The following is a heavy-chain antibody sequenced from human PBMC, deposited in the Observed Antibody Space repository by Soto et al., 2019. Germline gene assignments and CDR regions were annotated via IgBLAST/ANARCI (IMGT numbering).Heavy chain of an antibody. J-gene: IGHJ6*02. V-gene: IGHV4-31*03. CDR2: IYYSGST. CDR3: ARDYGVSNYYYYYGMDV. Sequence: SETLSLTCTVSGGSISSGGYYWSWIRQHPGKGLEWIGYIYYSGSTYYNPSLKSRVTISVDTSKNQFSLKLSSVTAADTAVYYCARDYGVSNYYYYYGMDVWGQGTTVTVSS. D-gene: IGHD6-13*01. CDR1: GGSISSGGYY.